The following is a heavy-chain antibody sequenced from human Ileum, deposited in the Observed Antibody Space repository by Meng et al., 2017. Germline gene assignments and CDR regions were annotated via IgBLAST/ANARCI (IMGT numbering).Heavy chain of an antibody. CDR1: GFSVTTDGVG. Sequence: QITLKAAGPTLVHPTQALPLTCTLSGFSVTTDGVGVGWIRQPPGKALEWLALIYWDDDTRYSPSLKHRLTITKDTSKNQVVLTMTDMDPVDTATYYCAHKREETTVNYLDYWGQGTLVTVSS. D-gene: IGHD4-17*01. V-gene: IGHV2-5*02. CDR2: IYWDDDT. J-gene: IGHJ4*02. CDR3: AHKREETTVNYLDY.